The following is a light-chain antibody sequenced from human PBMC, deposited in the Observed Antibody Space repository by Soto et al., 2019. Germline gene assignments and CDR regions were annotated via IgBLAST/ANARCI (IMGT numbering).Light chain of an antibody. CDR2: WAS. J-gene: IGKJ1*01. V-gene: IGKV4-1*01. CDR3: QQYYSYFPWT. CDR1: QSVLYSPNNKNF. Sequence: DIVMTQSPDSLAVSLGERATINCKSIQSVLYSPNNKNFVAWYQQKPGQPPKLLIYWASTREFGVPDRFSGTGSGTDFTLPISSLQAEDVAVYYCQQYYSYFPWTFGQGTKVEIK.